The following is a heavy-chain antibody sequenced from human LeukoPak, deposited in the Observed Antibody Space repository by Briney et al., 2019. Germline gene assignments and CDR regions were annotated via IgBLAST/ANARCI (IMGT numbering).Heavy chain of an antibody. Sequence: ASVKVSCKASGYTFTSYGISWVRQAPGQGLEWMGWISAYNGNTNYAQKLQGRVTMTTDTSTSTAYMELRSLRSDDTAVYYCARHPYSSGYYFEDYWGQGTLVTASS. CDR1: GYTFTSYG. CDR2: ISAYNGNT. V-gene: IGHV1-18*01. D-gene: IGHD3-22*01. J-gene: IGHJ4*02. CDR3: ARHPYSSGYYFEDY.